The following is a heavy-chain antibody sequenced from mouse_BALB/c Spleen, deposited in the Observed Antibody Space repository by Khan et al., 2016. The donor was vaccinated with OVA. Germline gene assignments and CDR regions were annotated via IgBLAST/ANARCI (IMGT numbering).Heavy chain of an antibody. CDR1: GYTFTSYY. CDR3: TRSGYGTFAY. V-gene: IGHV1S81*02. D-gene: IGHD2-1*01. Sequence: VQLQESGAELVKPGASVKLSCKASGYTFTSYYMYWVKQRPGQGLEWIGEINPSDGDTNFNEKFKSKATLTVDKSSSTVYMQLSSLTSEDSAVYCCTRSGYGTFAYWGQGTLVTVSA. CDR2: INPSDGDT. J-gene: IGHJ3*01.